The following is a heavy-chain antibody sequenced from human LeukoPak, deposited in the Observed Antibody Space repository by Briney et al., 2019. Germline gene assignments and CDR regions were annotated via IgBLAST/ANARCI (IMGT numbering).Heavy chain of an antibody. V-gene: IGHV4-59*01. CDR2: IYYSGST. CDR3: ARGGTKRWLQFLFAFDI. Sequence: SETLSLTCAVYGGSFSGYYWSWIRQPPGKGLEWIGYIYYSGSTNYNPSLKSRVTISVDTSKNQFSLKLSSVTAADTAVYYCARGGTKRWLQFLFAFDIWGQGTMVTVSS. J-gene: IGHJ3*02. CDR1: GGSFSGYY. D-gene: IGHD5-24*01.